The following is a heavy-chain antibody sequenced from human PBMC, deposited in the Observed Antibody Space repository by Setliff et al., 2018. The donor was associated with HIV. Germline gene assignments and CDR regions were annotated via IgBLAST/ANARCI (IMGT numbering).Heavy chain of an antibody. CDR3: ARSIYGSATYPLDI. CDR2: IYYSGST. Sequence: PSETLSLTCTVSDGSFSSDYWTWIRQTPGKGLEWIGYIYYSGSTRYNPSLTSRVIMSIDTSKNQFSLILNSVTAADTAVYYCARSIYGSATYPLDIWGQGILVTVSS. CDR1: DGSFSSDY. J-gene: IGHJ4*02. D-gene: IGHD3-10*01. V-gene: IGHV4-59*03.